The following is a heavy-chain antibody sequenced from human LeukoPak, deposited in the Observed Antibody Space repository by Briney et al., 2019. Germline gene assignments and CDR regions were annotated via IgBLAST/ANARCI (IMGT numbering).Heavy chain of an antibody. Sequence: GGSLRLSCAASGFTFSSYCMSWVRQAPGKGLEWVANIKQDGSEKYYVDSVKGRFTISRDNAKNSLYLQMNSLRAEDTALYYCAKDIGELMTYFDYWGQGTLVTVSS. D-gene: IGHD1-7*01. V-gene: IGHV3-7*03. CDR2: IKQDGSEK. CDR3: AKDIGELMTYFDY. CDR1: GFTFSSYC. J-gene: IGHJ4*02.